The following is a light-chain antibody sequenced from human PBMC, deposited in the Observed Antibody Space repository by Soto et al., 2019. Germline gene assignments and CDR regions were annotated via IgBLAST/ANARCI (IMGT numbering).Light chain of an antibody. CDR3: QQYTNWLT. J-gene: IGKJ4*01. Sequence: EIVMTQSPATLSVSPGERVTLSCRASQSVSSSLAWYQQNPGQSPRLLIYGASTRANGIPARFSGRGSGTDFTLTISSQKSEDLAVYYCQQYTNWLTFGGGTKVEIK. CDR1: QSVSSS. V-gene: IGKV3-15*01. CDR2: GAS.